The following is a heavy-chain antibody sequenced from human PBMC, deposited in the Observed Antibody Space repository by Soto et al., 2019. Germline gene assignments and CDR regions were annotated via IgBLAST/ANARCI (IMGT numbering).Heavy chain of an antibody. CDR2: IIPIFGTA. Sequence: QVQLVQSGAEVKKPGSSVKVSCKASGGTFSSYAISWVRQAPGQGLEWMGGIIPIFGTANYAQKFQGRVTITADESTSTAYMELSSLRSEDTAVYYCAISHCNNGVCYYYYYGMDVWVQGTTVTVSS. D-gene: IGHD2-8*01. CDR3: AISHCNNGVCYYYYYGMDV. CDR1: GGTFSSYA. V-gene: IGHV1-69*01. J-gene: IGHJ6*02.